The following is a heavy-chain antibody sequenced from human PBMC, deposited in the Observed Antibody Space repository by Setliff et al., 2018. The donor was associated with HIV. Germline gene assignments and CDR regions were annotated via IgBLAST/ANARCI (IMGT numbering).Heavy chain of an antibody. D-gene: IGHD4-17*01. J-gene: IGHJ3*02. V-gene: IGHV1-18*01. CDR1: GYTFTSYG. CDR3: ARDPNDYGDYADAFDI. CDR2: ISAYNGNT. Sequence: GASVKVSCKASGYTFTSYGISWVRQAPGQGLEWMGWISAYNGNTNYAQKLQGRVTMTTDTSTSTAYMELRSLRSDDTAVYYCARDPNDYGDYADAFDIWGQGTMVTVSS.